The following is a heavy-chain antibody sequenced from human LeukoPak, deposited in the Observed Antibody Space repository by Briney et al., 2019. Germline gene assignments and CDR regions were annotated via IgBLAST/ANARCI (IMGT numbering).Heavy chain of an antibody. Sequence: ASVKVSCKAPGNSHIHWVRQAPGQGLERMGMISPSGGGTSYAQRLQGRVTMTRDRSTSIVYMEVNSLRSEDTGVYFCASGGYDWDAYDYWGQGTPVTVSS. CDR1: GNSH. D-gene: IGHD5-12*01. CDR2: ISPSGGGT. J-gene: IGHJ4*02. CDR3: ASGGYDWDAYDY. V-gene: IGHV1-46*04.